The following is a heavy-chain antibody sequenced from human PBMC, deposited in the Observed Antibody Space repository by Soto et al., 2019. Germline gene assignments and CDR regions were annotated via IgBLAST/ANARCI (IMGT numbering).Heavy chain of an antibody. CDR2: INPNSGGT. Sequence: ASVKVSCKASGYTFTGYYMHWVRQAPGQGLEWMGWINPNSGGTNYAQKFQGWVTMTRDTSISTACMELSRLRSDDTAVYYCARATHPSGYYYCYGMDVWGQGTTVTVSS. V-gene: IGHV1-2*04. CDR1: GYTFTGYY. CDR3: ARATHPSGYYYCYGMDV. J-gene: IGHJ6*02.